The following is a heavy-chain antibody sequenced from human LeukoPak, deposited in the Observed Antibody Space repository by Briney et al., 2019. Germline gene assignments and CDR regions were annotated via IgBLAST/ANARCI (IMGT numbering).Heavy chain of an antibody. CDR2: IYYSGST. CDR1: GGSISSYY. D-gene: IGHD5-24*01. J-gene: IGHJ4*02. V-gene: IGHV4-59*01. CDR3: ASRDGYNLSDY. Sequence: SETLSLTCTVSGGSISSYYWSWIRQPPGKGLEWIGYIYYSGSTNYSPSLKSRVTISVDTSKNQFSLKLSSVTAADTAVYYCASRDGYNLSDYWGQGTLVTVSS.